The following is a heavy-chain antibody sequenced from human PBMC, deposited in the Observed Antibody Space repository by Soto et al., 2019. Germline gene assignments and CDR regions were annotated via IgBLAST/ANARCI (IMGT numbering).Heavy chain of an antibody. V-gene: IGHV3-33*01. D-gene: IGHD2-15*01. J-gene: IGHJ4*02. CDR3: ARARFCSGGRCYSIDY. CDR1: GFSFSYYA. Sequence: QVQLVESGGGVVQPGRSLRLSCAASGFSFSYYAMHWVRQAPGKGLEWVALIWSDGSDKYYADFVKGRFTISRDNAKNTLYLQMNSLRAEDTAVYYCARARFCSGGRCYSIDYWGQGTLVTVSP. CDR2: IWSDGSDK.